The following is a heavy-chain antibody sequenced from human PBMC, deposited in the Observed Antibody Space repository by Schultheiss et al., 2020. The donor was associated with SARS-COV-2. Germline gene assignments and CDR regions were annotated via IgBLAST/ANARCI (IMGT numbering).Heavy chain of an antibody. CDR3: ARRKQISPPRDYYYMDV. J-gene: IGHJ6*03. CDR1: GGSVSSGSYY. D-gene: IGHD2-15*01. Sequence: SETLSLTCTVSGGSVSSGSYYWSWIRQPPGKGLEWIGHIYYTGGTNYIPSLKSRVTISLDTSKNQFSLKLTSVTAADTAVYYCARRKQISPPRDYYYMDVWGTGTTVTVSS. CDR2: IYYTGGT. V-gene: IGHV4-61*01.